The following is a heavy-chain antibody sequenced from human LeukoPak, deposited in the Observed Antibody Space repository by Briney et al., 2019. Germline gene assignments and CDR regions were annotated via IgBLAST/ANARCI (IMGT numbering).Heavy chain of an antibody. CDR3: ARDSITMILENAFDI. V-gene: IGHV4-61*02. CDR2: IYTSGST. Sequence: PSETLSLTCTVSGGSISSGSYYWSWIRQPAGKGLEWIGRIYTSGSTNYNPSLKSRVTISVDTSKNQFSLKLSSVTAADMAVYYCARDSITMILENAFDIWGQGTMVTVSS. D-gene: IGHD3-22*01. CDR1: GGSISSGSYY. J-gene: IGHJ3*02.